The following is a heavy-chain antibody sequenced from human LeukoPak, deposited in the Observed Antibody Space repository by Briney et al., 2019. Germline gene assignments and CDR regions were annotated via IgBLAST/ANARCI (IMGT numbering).Heavy chain of an antibody. D-gene: IGHD3-9*01. V-gene: IGHV3-33*05. CDR1: GFTFNNYG. CDR2: ISYDGYNK. J-gene: IGHJ4*02. Sequence: GGSLRLSCAASGFTFNNYGMHWVRQAPGKGLEWVTLISYDGYNKYYADSVKGRFTISRDNSQNTLYVQMNSLRAEDTAVYYCARGGNNGILTWFDYWGQGTLVTVSS. CDR3: ARGGNNGILTWFDY.